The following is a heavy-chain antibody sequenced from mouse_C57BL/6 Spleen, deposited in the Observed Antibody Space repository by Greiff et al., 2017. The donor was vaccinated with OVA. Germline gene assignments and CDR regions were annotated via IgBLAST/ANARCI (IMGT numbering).Heavy chain of an antibody. CDR1: GYTFTDYE. CDR2: IDPETGGT. CDR3: TGSCKAWFAY. J-gene: IGHJ3*01. Sequence: VQRVESGAELVRPGASVTLSCKASGYTFTDYEMHWVKQTPVHGLEWIGAIDPETGGTAYNQKFKGKAILTADKSSSTAYMELRSLTSEDSAVYYCTGSCKAWFAYWGQGTLVTVSA. V-gene: IGHV1-15*01.